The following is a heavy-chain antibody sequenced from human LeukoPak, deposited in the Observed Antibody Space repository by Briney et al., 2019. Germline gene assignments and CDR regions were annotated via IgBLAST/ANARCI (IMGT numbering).Heavy chain of an antibody. CDR2: ISSNGGST. Sequence: HTGGSLRLSCAASGFTFSSYAMHWVLQAPGKGLEYVSAISSNGGSTYYANSVKGRFTISRDNSKNTLYLQMGSLRAEDMAVYYCARAQGSPWGQGTLVTVSS. D-gene: IGHD3-10*01. J-gene: IGHJ5*02. CDR3: ARAQGSP. V-gene: IGHV3-64*01. CDR1: GFTFSSYA.